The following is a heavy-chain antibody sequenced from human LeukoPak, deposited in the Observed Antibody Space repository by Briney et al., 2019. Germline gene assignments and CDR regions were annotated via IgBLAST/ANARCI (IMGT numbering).Heavy chain of an antibody. D-gene: IGHD1-26*01. CDR1: GGSVMRGNYY. Sequence: PSETLSLTCTVSGGSVMRGNYYWTWIRQPAGSGLEWIGRIYTSGSTNYNPSLKSRVTISVDTSKNQFSLKLSSVTAADTAVYYCARGTHNSRYSGSYPGFDYWGQGTLVTVSS. J-gene: IGHJ4*02. CDR3: ARGTHNSRYSGSYPGFDY. V-gene: IGHV4-61*02. CDR2: IYTSGST.